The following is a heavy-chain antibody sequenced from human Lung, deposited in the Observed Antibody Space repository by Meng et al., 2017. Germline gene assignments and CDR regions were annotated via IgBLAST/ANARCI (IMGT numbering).Heavy chain of an antibody. Sequence: EVQLVESGGGLVKPGGSLRLSCAASGFTFSSYSMNWVRQAPGKGLEWVSSISSSSSYIYYADFVKGRFTISRDNSKNTHYVQMNSLRVEDTAIYYCARDVGGWPFDYWGQGTLVTVSS. CDR1: GFTFSSYS. CDR2: ISSSSSYI. J-gene: IGHJ4*02. D-gene: IGHD6-19*01. V-gene: IGHV3-21*04. CDR3: ARDVGGWPFDY.